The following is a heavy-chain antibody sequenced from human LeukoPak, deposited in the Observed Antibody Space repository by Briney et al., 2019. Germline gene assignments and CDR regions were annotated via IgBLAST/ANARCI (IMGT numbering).Heavy chain of an antibody. CDR1: GSTLTELS. J-gene: IGHJ4*02. Sequence: AAVKVSCKVSGSTLTELSMHWVRQAPGKGLEWMGGFDPEDGETIYAQKFQGRVTMTEDTSTDTAYMELSSLRSEDTAVYYCATDGGPYSSGWYYFDYWGQGTLVTVSS. D-gene: IGHD6-19*01. CDR2: FDPEDGET. CDR3: ATDGGPYSSGWYYFDY. V-gene: IGHV1-24*01.